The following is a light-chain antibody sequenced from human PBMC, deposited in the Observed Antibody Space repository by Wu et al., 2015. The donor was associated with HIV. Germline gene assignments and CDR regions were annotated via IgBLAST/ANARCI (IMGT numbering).Light chain of an antibody. Sequence: EIVLTQSPGTLSLSPGERATLSCRASQSVSSNYLAWYQQKPGQAPRLLIYGASSRATGIPDRFSGSGSGTHFTLTINRLEPEDFAVYYCQQYGSSPPWTFGQGTKLEIK. CDR2: GAS. CDR3: QQYGSSPPWT. CDR1: QSVSSNY. J-gene: IGKJ1*01. V-gene: IGKV3-20*01.